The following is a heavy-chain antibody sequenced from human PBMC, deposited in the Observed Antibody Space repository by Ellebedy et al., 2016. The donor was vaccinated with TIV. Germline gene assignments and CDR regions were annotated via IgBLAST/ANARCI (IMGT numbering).Heavy chain of an antibody. V-gene: IGHV4-61*05. CDR3: ASRYCSSTSCLPDAFDI. J-gene: IGHJ3*02. CDR2: IYYSGST. D-gene: IGHD2-2*01. CDR1: GGSISSSSYY. Sequence: MPSETLSLTCTVSGGSISSSSYYWGWIRQPPGKGLEWIGYIYYSGSTNYNPSLKSRVTISVDTSKNQFSLKLSSVTAADTAVYYCASRYCSSTSCLPDAFDIWGQGTMVTVSS.